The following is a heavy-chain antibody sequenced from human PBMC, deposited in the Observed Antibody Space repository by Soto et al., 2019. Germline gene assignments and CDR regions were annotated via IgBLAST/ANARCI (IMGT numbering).Heavy chain of an antibody. V-gene: IGHV3-23*01. Sequence: EVQLLESGGGLVQPGGSLRLSCAASGFTFSSYAMSWVRQAPGKGLEWVSAISGSGGSTYYADSVKGRFTISRDNSKNTLYLQMNSLRAEDTAVYYCANPIAAAGNIWYFDLWGRGTLVTVSS. CDR2: ISGSGGST. J-gene: IGHJ2*01. CDR1: GFTFSSYA. D-gene: IGHD6-13*01. CDR3: ANPIAAAGNIWYFDL.